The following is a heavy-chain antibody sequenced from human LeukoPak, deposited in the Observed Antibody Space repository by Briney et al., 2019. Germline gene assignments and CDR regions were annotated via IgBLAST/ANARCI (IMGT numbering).Heavy chain of an antibody. V-gene: IGHV1-8*01. CDR2: MNPNSGNT. D-gene: IGHD6-13*01. Sequence: ASVKVSCKASRYTFTSYDIKWVRQATGQGLEWMGWMNPNSGNTGYAQKFQGRVTMTRNTSITTAYMELSSLRSEDTAVYYCARGEGSSWYAWFDSWGQGTLVTVSS. J-gene: IGHJ5*01. CDR3: ARGEGSSWYAWFDS. CDR1: RYTFTSYD.